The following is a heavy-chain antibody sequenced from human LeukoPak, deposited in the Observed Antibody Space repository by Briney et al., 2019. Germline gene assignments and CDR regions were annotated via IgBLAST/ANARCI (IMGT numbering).Heavy chain of an antibody. CDR3: TRETSSRYFDY. Sequence: ASVKVSCKASGYTFTSYGISWVRQAPGQWLEWMGWISAYNGNTNYAQKLQGRVTMTTDTSTSTAYMELRSLRSDDTAVYYCTRETSSRYFDYWGQGTLVTVSS. J-gene: IGHJ4*02. CDR2: ISAYNGNT. CDR1: GYTFTSYG. V-gene: IGHV1-18*01.